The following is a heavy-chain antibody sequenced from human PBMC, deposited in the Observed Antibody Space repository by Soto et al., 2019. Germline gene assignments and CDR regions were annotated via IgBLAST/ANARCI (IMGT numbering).Heavy chain of an antibody. Sequence: SETLSLTCNVSGGSISGSYWSWIRQSPGKGLEWLGYVYYTGSTNYSPSLRSRVSISVDTSKNEFSLRLSSVTAADTAVYFCARSVAVPGAHIDYWGQGTQVTVSS. CDR1: GGSISGSY. V-gene: IGHV4-59*01. CDR3: ARSVAVPGAHIDY. CDR2: VYYTGST. D-gene: IGHD6-19*01. J-gene: IGHJ4*02.